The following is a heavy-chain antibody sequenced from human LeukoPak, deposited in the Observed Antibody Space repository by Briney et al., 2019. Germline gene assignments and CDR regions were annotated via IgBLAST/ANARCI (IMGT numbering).Heavy chain of an antibody. Sequence: SETLSLTCTVSGGSTSSYYWSWIRQPPGKGLEWIGYIYTSGSTNYNPSLKSRVTISVDTSKNQFSLKLSSVTAADTAVYYCARLGRVVVAATRSYYYMDVWGKGTTVTVSS. D-gene: IGHD2-15*01. CDR1: GGSTSSYY. CDR3: ARLGRVVVAATRSYYYMDV. CDR2: IYTSGST. J-gene: IGHJ6*03. V-gene: IGHV4-4*09.